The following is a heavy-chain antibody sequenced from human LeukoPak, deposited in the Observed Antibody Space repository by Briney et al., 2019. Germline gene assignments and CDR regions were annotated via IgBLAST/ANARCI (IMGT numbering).Heavy chain of an antibody. CDR3: ARGAYGDYDY. J-gene: IGHJ4*02. V-gene: IGHV3-23*01. Sequence: PAGALILCSAAAGSFSSSYAISWGRQPRAGRLERGSVIRDDASSTCYADWVEGRFTISRYNSKYALFLQMDSLRAEDTAVYYCARGAYGDYDYWGQGTLVTVSS. CDR2: IRDDASST. CDR1: GSFSSSYA. D-gene: IGHD4-17*01.